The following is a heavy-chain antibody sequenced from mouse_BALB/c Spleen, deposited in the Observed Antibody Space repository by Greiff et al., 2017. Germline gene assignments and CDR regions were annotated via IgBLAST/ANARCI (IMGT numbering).Heavy chain of an antibody. J-gene: IGHJ4*01. CDR2: IDPANGNT. D-gene: IGHD1-1*02. CDR3: AMVDDWDYYAMDY. V-gene: IGHV14-3*02. Sequence: EVQLQESGAELVKPGASVKLSCTASGFNIKDTYMHWVKQRPEQGLEWIGRIDPANGNTKYDPKFQGKATITADTSSNTAYLQLSSLTSEDTAVYYCAMVDDWDYYAMDYWGQGTSVTVSS. CDR1: GFNIKDTY.